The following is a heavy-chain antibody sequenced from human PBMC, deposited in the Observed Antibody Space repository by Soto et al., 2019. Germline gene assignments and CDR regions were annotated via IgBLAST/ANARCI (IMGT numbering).Heavy chain of an antibody. CDR1: GFTFSSYA. Sequence: EVQLLESGGGLVQPGGSLRLSCAASGFTFSSYAMSWVRQAPGKGLEWVSAISGSGGSTYDADCVKGRFTISRDNPKNTLYLQMNRLRAEDTPLYNCAKTPTLYGSGSYSDYYFDYWGQGTLVTVSS. CDR3: AKTPTLYGSGSYSDYYFDY. J-gene: IGHJ4*02. V-gene: IGHV3-23*01. D-gene: IGHD3-10*01. CDR2: ISGSGGST.